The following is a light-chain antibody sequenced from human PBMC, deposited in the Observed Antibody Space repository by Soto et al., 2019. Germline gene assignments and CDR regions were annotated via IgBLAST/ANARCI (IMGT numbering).Light chain of an antibody. V-gene: IGKV1-5*03. Sequence: DIQMTQSPSTLSGSVGDRVTITCRARQTISSWLAWYQQKPGKAPKLLIYKASTLKSGVPSRFSGSGSGTEFTLTISSLQPDDFATYYCQHYNSYSGAFGQGTKV. CDR3: QHYNSYSGA. CDR2: KAS. CDR1: QTISSW. J-gene: IGKJ1*01.